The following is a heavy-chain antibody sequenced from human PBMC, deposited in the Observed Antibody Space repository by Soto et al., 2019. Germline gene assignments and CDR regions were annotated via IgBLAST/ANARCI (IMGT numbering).Heavy chain of an antibody. Sequence: GYLRLSCAASGFTFSSYVMSWVRQAPGKGLEWVSTISAGGSSTYYADSVKGRFTISRDNSKNTLYLQMNSLRPEDTAVYYCAKEGALGLYYFDYWGQGTLVTVSS. J-gene: IGHJ4*02. CDR3: AKEGALGLYYFDY. D-gene: IGHD3-10*01. CDR1: GFTFSSYV. V-gene: IGHV3-23*01. CDR2: ISAGGSST.